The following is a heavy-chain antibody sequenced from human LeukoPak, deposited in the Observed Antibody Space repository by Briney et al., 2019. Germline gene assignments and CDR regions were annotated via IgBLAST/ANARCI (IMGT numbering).Heavy chain of an antibody. V-gene: IGHV4-4*09. Sequence: SETLSLTCGVSCASISSYYWSWIRQSPRKGLEWIGYIHHSGSTDYHPSLRGRVTISAATSQSQFSLSLTSVTAADTAVYFCASTRGGVAVSGRGDFDIWGQGTVVTVSP. D-gene: IGHD6-19*01. CDR2: IHHSGST. CDR3: ASTRGGVAVSGRGDFDI. J-gene: IGHJ3*02. CDR1: CASISSYY.